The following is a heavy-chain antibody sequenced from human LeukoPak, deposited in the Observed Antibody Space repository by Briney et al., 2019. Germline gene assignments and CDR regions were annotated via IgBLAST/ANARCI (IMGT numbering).Heavy chain of an antibody. V-gene: IGHV3-73*01. CDR2: IRSKANSYAT. CDR3: HGGYYYYGMDV. J-gene: IGHJ6*02. Sequence: PGGSLRLSCAASGFIFSSYAMSWVRQASGKGLEWVGRIRSKANSYATAYAASVKGRFTISRDDSKNTAYLQMNSLKTEDTAVYYCHGGYYYYGMDVWGQGTTVTVSS. CDR1: GFIFSSYA.